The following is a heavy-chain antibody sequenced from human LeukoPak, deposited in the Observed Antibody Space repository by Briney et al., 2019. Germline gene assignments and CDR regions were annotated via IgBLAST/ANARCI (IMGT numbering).Heavy chain of an antibody. CDR1: GYTFTGYY. J-gene: IGHJ4*02. V-gene: IGHV1-2*02. D-gene: IGHD3-22*01. CDR2: INPNSGGT. Sequence: ASVKVSCKSSGYTFTGYYMHWVRQAPGQGLEWMGWINPNSGGTNYAQKFQGRVTMTRDTSISTAYMELSRLRSDDTAVYYCARNFYFDSSGYYHYWGQGTLVTVSS. CDR3: ARNFYFDSSGYYHY.